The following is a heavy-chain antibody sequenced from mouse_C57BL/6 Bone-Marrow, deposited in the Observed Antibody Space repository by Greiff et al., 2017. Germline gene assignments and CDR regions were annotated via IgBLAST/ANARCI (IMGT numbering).Heavy chain of an antibody. CDR3: ARGPYYYGSTPFAY. J-gene: IGHJ3*01. CDR1: GFTFSSYA. V-gene: IGHV5-4*01. D-gene: IGHD1-1*01. Sequence: EVHLVESGGGLVKPGGSLKLSCAASGFTFSSYAMSWVRQTPEKRLEWVATISDGGSYTYYPDNVKGRFTISRDNAENNLYLQLSHLKSEDTAMYYCARGPYYYGSTPFAYWGRGTLVTVSA. CDR2: ISDGGSYT.